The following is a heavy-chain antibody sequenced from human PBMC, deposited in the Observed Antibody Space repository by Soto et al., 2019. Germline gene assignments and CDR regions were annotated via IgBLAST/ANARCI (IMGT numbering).Heavy chain of an antibody. CDR2: ISGSGSGDGT. J-gene: IGHJ4*02. CDR3: AKGIRGRYYTLFDY. Sequence: EVQLLESGGGLVQPGGSLRLSCAASGFGFSNYAMNWVRQAPGKGLEWVSAISGSGSGDGTYYADSVKGRFTISRDSSKCTLFLQMSSLRAADTAVYYCAKGIRGRYYTLFDYWGQGVLVTVSS. V-gene: IGHV3-23*01. CDR1: GFGFSNYA. D-gene: IGHD3-10*01.